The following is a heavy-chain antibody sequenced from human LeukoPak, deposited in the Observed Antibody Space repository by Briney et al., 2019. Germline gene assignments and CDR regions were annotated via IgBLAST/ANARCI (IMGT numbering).Heavy chain of an antibody. CDR3: ASGGHDIQYYSEY. D-gene: IGHD5-12*01. V-gene: IGHV4-4*07. CDR2: IYTSGRT. CDR1: GDSIDSYY. J-gene: IGHJ4*02. Sequence: SATLSLTCTVFGDSIDSYYWTWIRQPAGKGLEWNGRIYTSGRTNYDPSVRSRVTISVDKSKNQISLRLISVTAADTAVYYCASGGHDIQYYSEYWGQGTLVTVSS.